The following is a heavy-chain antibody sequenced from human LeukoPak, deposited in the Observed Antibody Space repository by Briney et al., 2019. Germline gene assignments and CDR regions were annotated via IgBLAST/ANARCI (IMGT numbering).Heavy chain of an antibody. CDR3: ARSRRGYSYGYSPFDY. Sequence: GGALRLSCAASGFTFSSYRMSWVRQAPGKGLEWVANIKQDGSEKYYVDSVKGRFTISRDNAKNSLYLQMNSLRAEDTAVYYCARSRRGYSYGYSPFDYWGQGTLVTVSS. CDR2: IKQDGSEK. J-gene: IGHJ4*02. D-gene: IGHD5-18*01. CDR1: GFTFSSYR. V-gene: IGHV3-7*01.